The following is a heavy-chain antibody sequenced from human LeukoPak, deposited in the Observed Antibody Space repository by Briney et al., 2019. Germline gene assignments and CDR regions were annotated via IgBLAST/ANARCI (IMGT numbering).Heavy chain of an antibody. CDR1: GGSISSYY. CDR3: ARARCSSTSCYWGFMSWFDP. D-gene: IGHD2-2*01. V-gene: IGHV4-59*01. CDR2: IYYSGST. Sequence: SETLSLTCTVSGGSISSYYWSWIRQPPGKGLEWIGYIYYSGSTNHNPSLKSRVTISVDTSKNQLSLKLSSVTAADTAVYYCARARCSSTSCYWGFMSWFDPWGQGTLVTVSS. J-gene: IGHJ5*02.